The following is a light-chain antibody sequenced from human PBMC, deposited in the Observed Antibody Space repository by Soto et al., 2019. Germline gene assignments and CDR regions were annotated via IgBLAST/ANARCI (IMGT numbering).Light chain of an antibody. CDR1: QSINNW. J-gene: IGKJ1*01. V-gene: IGKV1-5*01. Sequence: DLPITQSPLTLSASIGDRVTITCRASQSINNWLAWYQQKPGKPPKLLLYGASSRDSGLPPRFSGSGSGTEFTLTISSLQPDDFATYYCQQYNRYSGMFGQGTKVEVK. CDR3: QQYNRYSGM. CDR2: GAS.